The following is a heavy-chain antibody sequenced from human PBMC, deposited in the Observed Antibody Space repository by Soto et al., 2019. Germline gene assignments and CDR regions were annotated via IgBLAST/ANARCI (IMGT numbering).Heavy chain of an antibody. Sequence: GESLKISCKGSGYSFTNYWIGWVRQMPGKGLEWMGIIYPGDSDTRYSPSFQGQVTIPADKSISTAYLQWSSLKASDTAMYYCARQDGGYYYDTSGYYSSMEVWGQGTTVTVSS. V-gene: IGHV5-51*01. CDR1: GYSFTNYW. CDR2: IYPGDSDT. D-gene: IGHD3-22*01. CDR3: ARQDGGYYYDTSGYYSSMEV. J-gene: IGHJ6*02.